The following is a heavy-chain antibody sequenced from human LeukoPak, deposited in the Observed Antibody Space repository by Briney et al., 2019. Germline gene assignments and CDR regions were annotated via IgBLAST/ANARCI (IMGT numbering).Heavy chain of an antibody. D-gene: IGHD1-14*01. Sequence: ASVKVSCKASGYTFTNYAIHWVRQAPGQRLEWMGWINAGYGNTRYSQEFQGRLTITRDTSASTAYMELSSLRSEDMAVYYCARVRTVTHFDYWGQGTLVTVSS. J-gene: IGHJ4*02. CDR3: ARVRTVTHFDY. CDR2: INAGYGNT. V-gene: IGHV1-3*03. CDR1: GYTFTNYA.